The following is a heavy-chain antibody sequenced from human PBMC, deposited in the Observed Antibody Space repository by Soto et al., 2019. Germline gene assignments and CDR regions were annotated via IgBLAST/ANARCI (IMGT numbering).Heavy chain of an antibody. CDR3: ARHRPYYGDYSSGWFDP. J-gene: IGHJ5*02. CDR1: GGSISSSSYY. Sequence: QLQLQESGPGLVKPSETLSLTCTVSGGSISSSSYYWGWIRQPPGKGLEWIGSIYYSGSTYYNPSLKSRVTISVDTSKNQFSLKLSSVTAADTAVYYCARHRPYYGDYSSGWFDPWGQGTLVTVSS. D-gene: IGHD4-17*01. CDR2: IYYSGST. V-gene: IGHV4-39*01.